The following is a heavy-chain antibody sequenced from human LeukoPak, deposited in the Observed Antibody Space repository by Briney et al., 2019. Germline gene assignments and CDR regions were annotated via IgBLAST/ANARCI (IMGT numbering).Heavy chain of an antibody. Sequence: PSETLSLTCAVYGGSFSGYYWSWIRQPPGKGLEWIGEINHSGSTNYNPPLKSRVTISVDTSKNQFSLKLSSVTAADTAVYYCARGRGFYDSSGYKYWGQGTLVTVSS. V-gene: IGHV4-34*01. D-gene: IGHD3-22*01. J-gene: IGHJ4*02. CDR1: GGSFSGYY. CDR3: ARGRGFYDSSGYKY. CDR2: INHSGST.